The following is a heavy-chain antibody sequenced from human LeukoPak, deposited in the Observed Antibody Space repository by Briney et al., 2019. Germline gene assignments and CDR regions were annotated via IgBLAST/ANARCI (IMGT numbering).Heavy chain of an antibody. CDR3: AKDEPSSGWPYYYYYGMDV. CDR1: GFTFSSYA. V-gene: IGHV3-23*01. CDR2: FSGSGGST. J-gene: IGHJ6*02. Sequence: GGSLRLSCAASGFTFSSYAISWVRQAPGKGLEWVSAFSGSGGSTYYADSVKGRFTISRDNSKNTLYLQMNSLRAEDTAVYYCAKDEPSSGWPYYYYYGMDVWGQGTTVTVSS. D-gene: IGHD6-19*01.